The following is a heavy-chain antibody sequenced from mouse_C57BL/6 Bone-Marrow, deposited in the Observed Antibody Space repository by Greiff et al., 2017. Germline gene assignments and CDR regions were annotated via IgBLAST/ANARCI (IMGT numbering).Heavy chain of an antibody. D-gene: IGHD1-1*01. CDR2: IRNKANNHAT. V-gene: IGHV6-6*01. CDR3: TRPGTTVRPYYAMDC. J-gene: IGHJ4*01. Sequence: EVQLQESGGGLVQPGGSMKLSCAASGFTFSDAWMDWVRQSPEKGLEWVAEIRNKANNHATYYAESVKGRFTISRDDSKSSVYLQMNSLRAEDTGIYYCTRPGTTVRPYYAMDCWGQGTSVTVSS. CDR1: GFTFSDAW.